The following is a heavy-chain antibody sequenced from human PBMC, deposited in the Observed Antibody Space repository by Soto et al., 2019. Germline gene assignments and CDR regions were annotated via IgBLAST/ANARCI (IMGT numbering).Heavy chain of an antibody. Sequence: QVQLQESGPGLVKPSETLSLTCTVSGGSITTYFWSWIRQPPGKGLEWIAFMYSSGSTNYNPSLKSRVTMSLDTSQNQSPLQPSSVTAADTAVYYCARASYLSGNSGGNWIDPWGQGTLVTVSS. CDR1: GGSITTYF. CDR3: ARASYLSGNSGGNWIDP. CDR2: MYSSGST. V-gene: IGHV4-59*01. J-gene: IGHJ5*02. D-gene: IGHD3-22*01.